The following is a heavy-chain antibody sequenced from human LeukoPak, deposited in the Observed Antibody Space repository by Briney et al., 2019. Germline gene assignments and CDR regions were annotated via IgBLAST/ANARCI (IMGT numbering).Heavy chain of an antibody. CDR1: GFTFSDYG. Sequence: PGGSLRLSCAASGFTFSDYGMHWVRQAPGKGLEWVANIKQDGSEKYYVDSVKGRFTISRDNAKNSLYLQMNSLRAEDTAVYYCAREELLHYYYYMDVWGKGTTVTVSS. CDR2: IKQDGSEK. D-gene: IGHD1-26*01. J-gene: IGHJ6*03. V-gene: IGHV3-7*01. CDR3: AREELLHYYYYMDV.